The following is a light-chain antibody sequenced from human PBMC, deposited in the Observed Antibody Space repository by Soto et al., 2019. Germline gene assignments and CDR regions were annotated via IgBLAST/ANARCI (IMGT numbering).Light chain of an antibody. CDR3: EPGDGAQGAYVV. V-gene: IGLV1-51*01. CDR1: SSNIGNNY. CDR2: DNN. Sequence: QSVLTQPPSVSAAPGQKVTISCSGSSSNIGNNYVSWYQQLPGTAPKLLIYDNNKRPSGIPDRFSGSKSGTSATLGITGPQTGEEADYYGEPGDGAQGAYVVFAGGTKLTDL. J-gene: IGLJ2*01.